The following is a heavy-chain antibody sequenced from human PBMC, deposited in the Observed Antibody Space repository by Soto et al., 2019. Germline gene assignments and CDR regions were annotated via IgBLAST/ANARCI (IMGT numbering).Heavy chain of an antibody. CDR2: IIPIFGTA. CDR1: GGTFSSYA. J-gene: IGHJ6*02. Sequence: QVQLVQSGAEVKKPGSSVKVSCKASGGTFSSYAISWVRQAPGQGLEWMGGIIPIFGTANYAQKFQGRVTIPADESTSTAYMELSSLRSEYTAVYYCSKSLPDRDYYYGMDVWGQGTTVTVSS. CDR3: SKSLPDRDYYYGMDV. V-gene: IGHV1-69*01.